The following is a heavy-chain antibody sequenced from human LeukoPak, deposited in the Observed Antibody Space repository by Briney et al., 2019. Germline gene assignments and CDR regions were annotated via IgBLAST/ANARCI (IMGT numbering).Heavy chain of an antibody. D-gene: IGHD6-13*01. CDR1: GFPLDDYA. CDR3: AKEPNGYSSSWYDY. CDR2: ISGDGGST. V-gene: IGHV3-43*02. Sequence: GGSLRLSCAASGFPLDDYAMHWVRHAPGKGVEWVSLISGDGGSTYYADSVKGRFTISRDNSKNSLYLHMHSLSTADTALYYCAKEPNGYSSSWYDYWGQGTLVTVSS. J-gene: IGHJ4*02.